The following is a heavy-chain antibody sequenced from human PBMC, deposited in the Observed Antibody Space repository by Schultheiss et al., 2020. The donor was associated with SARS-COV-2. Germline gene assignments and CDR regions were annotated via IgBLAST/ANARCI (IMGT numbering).Heavy chain of an antibody. CDR3: AARYCSGGSCYHAY. CDR1: GFTFSSYS. D-gene: IGHD2-15*01. V-gene: IGHV3-21*01. Sequence: GGSLRLSCAASGFTFSSYSMNWVRQAPGKGLEWVSSISSSSSYIYYADSVKGRFTISRDNAKNSLYLQMNSLRAEDTAVYYCAARYCSGGSCYHAYWGQGTLVTVSS. CDR2: ISSSSSYI. J-gene: IGHJ4*02.